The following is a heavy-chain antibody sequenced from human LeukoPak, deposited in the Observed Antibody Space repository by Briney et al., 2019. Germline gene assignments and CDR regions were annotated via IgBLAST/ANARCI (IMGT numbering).Heavy chain of an antibody. J-gene: IGHJ6*02. V-gene: IGHV3-23*01. Sequence: GGSLRLSCAASGFTFSSYAMSWVRQAPGKGLEWVSAISGSGGSTYYADSVKGRFTISRDNSKNTLYLQMNSLRAEDTAVYYCAKTPTTAVAGSYYYYHYGMDVWGQGTTVTVSS. CDR3: AKTPTTAVAGSYYYYHYGMDV. D-gene: IGHD6-19*01. CDR1: GFTFSSYA. CDR2: ISGSGGST.